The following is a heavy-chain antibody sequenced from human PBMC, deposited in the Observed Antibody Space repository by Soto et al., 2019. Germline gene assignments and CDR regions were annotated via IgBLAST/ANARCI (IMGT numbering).Heavy chain of an antibody. CDR2: INPNSGGT. CDR1: GYTFTGYY. V-gene: IGHV1-2*04. D-gene: IGHD5-18*01. J-gene: IGHJ5*02. CDR3: ARGGAMVPWEGFDP. Sequence: VASVKVSCKASGYTFTGYYMHWVRQAPGQGLEWMGWINPNSGGTNYAQKFQGWVTMTRDTSISTAYMELSRLRSDDTAVYYCARGGAMVPWEGFDPWGQGTLVTVSS.